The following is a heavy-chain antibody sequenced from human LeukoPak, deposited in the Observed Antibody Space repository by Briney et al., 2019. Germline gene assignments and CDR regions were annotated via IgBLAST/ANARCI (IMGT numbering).Heavy chain of an antibody. CDR1: GFTVSDNY. Sequence: GGSLRLSCAASGFTVSDNYMSWVCQAPGKGLEWVSIIYSGGSTYYADSVKGRFTISRDNSKNTLFLQMNSLRAEDTAVYYCAKDTRLYSGSGSYFHDFWGQGTLVTVSS. V-gene: IGHV3-53*01. D-gene: IGHD3-10*01. CDR2: IYSGGST. J-gene: IGHJ4*02. CDR3: AKDTRLYSGSGSYFHDF.